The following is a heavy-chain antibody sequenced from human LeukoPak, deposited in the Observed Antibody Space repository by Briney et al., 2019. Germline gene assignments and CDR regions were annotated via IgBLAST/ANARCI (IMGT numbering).Heavy chain of an antibody. V-gene: IGHV3-30*18. Sequence: PGRSLRLSCAASGFTFSSYGMHWVRQAPGKGLEWVAVISYDGSNKYYADSVKGRFTISRDNSKNTLYLQMNSLRAEDTAVYYCAKIRPWIQLWLETDYWGQGTLVTVSS. J-gene: IGHJ4*02. D-gene: IGHD5-18*01. CDR1: GFTFSSYG. CDR2: ISYDGSNK. CDR3: AKIRPWIQLWLETDY.